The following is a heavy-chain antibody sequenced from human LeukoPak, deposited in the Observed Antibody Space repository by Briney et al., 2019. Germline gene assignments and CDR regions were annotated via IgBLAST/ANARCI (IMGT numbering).Heavy chain of an antibody. J-gene: IGHJ4*02. V-gene: IGHV3-30*02. D-gene: IGHD6-13*01. CDR2: IRYDGSNK. Sequence: PGGSLRLSCAASGFTFSSYGMHWVRQAPGKGLEWVAFIRYDGSNKYYADSVKGRFTISRDNSKNTLYLQMNSLGAEDTAVYYCARVQNPTAAVTFDYWGQGTLVTVSS. CDR3: ARVQNPTAAVTFDY. CDR1: GFTFSSYG.